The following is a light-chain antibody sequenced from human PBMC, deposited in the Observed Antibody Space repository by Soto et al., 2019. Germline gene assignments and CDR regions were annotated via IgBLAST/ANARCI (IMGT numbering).Light chain of an antibody. CDR1: QSVRSN. J-gene: IGKJ1*01. Sequence: EIVMTPSPATLSVSPVERATLSCRASQSVRSNLAWYHQRPGQAPRLLIYGASTRATDFPARFSGSGSGTEFTLTISSLQSEDVATYYGQRTYNAPPTFGQGTKVDIK. CDR3: QRTYNAPPT. V-gene: IGKV3-15*01. CDR2: GAS.